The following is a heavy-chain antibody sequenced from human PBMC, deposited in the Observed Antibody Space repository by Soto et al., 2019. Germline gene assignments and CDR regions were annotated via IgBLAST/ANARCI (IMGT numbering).Heavy chain of an antibody. CDR1: GFTFSSYG. Sequence: GGSLRLSCAASGFTFSSYGMHWVRQAPGKGLEWVAVISYDGSNKYYADSVKGRFTISRDNSKNTLYLQMNSLRAEDTAVYYCAKNLRFLETFDYWGQGTLVTVSS. V-gene: IGHV3-30*18. CDR2: ISYDGSNK. D-gene: IGHD3-3*01. CDR3: AKNLRFLETFDY. J-gene: IGHJ4*02.